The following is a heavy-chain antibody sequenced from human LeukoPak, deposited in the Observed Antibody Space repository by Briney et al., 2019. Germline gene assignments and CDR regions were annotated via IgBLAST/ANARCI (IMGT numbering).Heavy chain of an antibody. J-gene: IGHJ4*02. CDR1: GFTFSTYW. CDR2: IKEDGSEK. CDR3: ARDSSGYQ. D-gene: IGHD3-22*01. V-gene: IGHV3-7*01. Sequence: GGSLRLSCAASGFTFSTYWMSWVRQAPGKGLEWVANIKEDGSEKYYGDSVKGRFTIPRDNAKNSLYLEMNGLRVEDTAVYYCARDSSGYQWGQGTLVTVSS.